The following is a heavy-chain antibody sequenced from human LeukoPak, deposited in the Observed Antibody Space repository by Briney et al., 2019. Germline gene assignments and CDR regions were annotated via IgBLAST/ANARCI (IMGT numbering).Heavy chain of an antibody. Sequence: GGSLRLSCAASAFTFSDYSMNWVRQAPGKGLEWISYISGRSSTIYYADSVRGRFTISRDNAKNSMYLQMNSLRAEDTAMYYCVGVKHGDAFDVWGQGTVVAVSS. CDR3: VGVKHGDAFDV. CDR2: ISGRSSTI. J-gene: IGHJ4*02. V-gene: IGHV3-48*01. CDR1: AFTFSDYS. D-gene: IGHD4-17*01.